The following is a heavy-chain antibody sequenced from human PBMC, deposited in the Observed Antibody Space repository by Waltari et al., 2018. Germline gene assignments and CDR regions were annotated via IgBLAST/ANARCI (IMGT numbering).Heavy chain of an antibody. Sequence: EVQLVESGGGLVQPGGSLRLSCEASGFTFSNYWMSWVRQAPGRGLEWVANINQDGREKHYVDSVEGRFTISRDNAKNSLYVQMNSLRAEDTAVYYCARGVRGLEWLFRHAFDIWGQGTMVTVSS. CDR3: ARGVRGLEWLFRHAFDI. D-gene: IGHD3-3*01. CDR2: INQDGREK. V-gene: IGHV3-7*01. CDR1: GFTFSNYW. J-gene: IGHJ3*02.